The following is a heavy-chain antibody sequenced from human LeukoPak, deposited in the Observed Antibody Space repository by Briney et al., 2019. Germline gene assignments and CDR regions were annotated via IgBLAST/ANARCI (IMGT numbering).Heavy chain of an antibody. CDR2: ISSSSSTI. D-gene: IGHD3-10*01. V-gene: IGHV3-48*01. Sequence: GGSLRLSCAASGFTFTNAWMSWVRQAPGKGLEWVSYISSSSSTIYYADSVKGRFTISRDNAKNSLYLQMNSLRAEDTAVYYCARGHGSGSYYNYYYGMDVWGQGTTVTVS. CDR3: ARGHGSGSYYNYYYGMDV. CDR1: GFTFTNAW. J-gene: IGHJ6*02.